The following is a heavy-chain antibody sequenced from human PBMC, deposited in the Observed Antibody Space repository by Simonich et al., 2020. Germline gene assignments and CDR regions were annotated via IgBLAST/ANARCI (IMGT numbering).Heavy chain of an antibody. J-gene: IGHJ3*02. CDR3: ARGKGWKNAFDI. CDR2: INQSGST. D-gene: IGHD1-1*01. V-gene: IGHV4-34*01. Sequence: QVQLQQWGAGLLKPSETLSLTCAVYGGSFSGYYWSWIRQPPGKGLEWIGEINQSGSTNYNPSPKSRVNISVDTSKNQFSLKLSSVTAADTAVYYCARGKGWKNAFDIWGQGTMVTVSS. CDR1: GGSFSGYY.